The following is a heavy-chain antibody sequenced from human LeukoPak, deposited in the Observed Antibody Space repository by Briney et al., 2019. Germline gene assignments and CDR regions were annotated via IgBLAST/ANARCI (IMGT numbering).Heavy chain of an antibody. Sequence: GGSLRLSCVASGFTFSSYGMHWVRQAPGKGPEWVAVISYDGSDRYYANFVKGRFTISRDNSKNTLFLQTNSMRPEDTAVYYCAKGVSRGVDPTGLEYWGQGTQVTVSS. CDR3: AKGVSRGVDPTGLEY. J-gene: IGHJ4*02. D-gene: IGHD1-1*01. CDR1: GFTFSSYG. CDR2: ISYDGSDR. V-gene: IGHV3-30*18.